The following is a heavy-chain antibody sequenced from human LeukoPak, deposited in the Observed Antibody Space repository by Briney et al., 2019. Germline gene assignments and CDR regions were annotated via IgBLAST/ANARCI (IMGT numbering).Heavy chain of an antibody. Sequence: GGSLRLSCAASGFPFSSYGMHWGRQAPGKGLEWVAAISYDGSSEYYADSVKGRFTISRDNSKNTLYLQMNSLSAEDTAVYFCAKDSNGVGATSFDYWGQGTLVAVSS. J-gene: IGHJ4*02. CDR2: ISYDGSSE. D-gene: IGHD1-26*01. V-gene: IGHV3-30*18. CDR3: AKDSNGVGATSFDY. CDR1: GFPFSSYG.